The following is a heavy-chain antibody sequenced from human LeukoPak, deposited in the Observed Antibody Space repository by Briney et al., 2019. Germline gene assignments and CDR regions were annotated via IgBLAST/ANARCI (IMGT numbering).Heavy chain of an antibody. V-gene: IGHV5-51*01. CDR3: ARQYQLLRSSYYFDY. Sequence: GESLKISCKGSGYSFTSYWIGWVRQMAGKGLEWMGIIYPGDSDTRYSPSFQGQVTISADKSISTAYLQWSSLKASDTAMYYCARQYQLLRSSYYFDYWGQGTLVTVSS. J-gene: IGHJ4*02. CDR1: GYSFTSYW. D-gene: IGHD2-2*01. CDR2: IYPGDSDT.